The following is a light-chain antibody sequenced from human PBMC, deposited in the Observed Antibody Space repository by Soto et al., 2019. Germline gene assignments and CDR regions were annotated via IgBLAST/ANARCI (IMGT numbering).Light chain of an antibody. CDR1: SSNIGAGYD. V-gene: IGLV1-40*01. J-gene: IGLJ2*01. CDR2: GNT. CDR3: QSYDSSLSGAV. Sequence: QSVLTQPPSVSGAPGPRVTISCTGSSSNIGAGYDVHWYQQLPGTAPKLLIYGNTNRPSGVPDRFSGSKSGTSASLAITGLQAEDEADYSCQSYDSSLSGAVFGGGTKLTVL.